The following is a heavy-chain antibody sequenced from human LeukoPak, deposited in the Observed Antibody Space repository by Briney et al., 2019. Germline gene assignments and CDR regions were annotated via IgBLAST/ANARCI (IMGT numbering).Heavy chain of an antibody. D-gene: IGHD6-19*01. Sequence: SETLSLTCTVSGGSISSSSYYWGWIRQPPGKGLEWIGSIYYSGSAYYNPSLKSRVTISVDTSKNQFSLKLSSVTAADTAVYYCARHSSEYSSGWGFDYWGQGTLVTVSS. CDR3: ARHSSEYSSGWGFDY. CDR1: GGSISSSSYY. J-gene: IGHJ4*02. CDR2: IYYSGSA. V-gene: IGHV4-39*01.